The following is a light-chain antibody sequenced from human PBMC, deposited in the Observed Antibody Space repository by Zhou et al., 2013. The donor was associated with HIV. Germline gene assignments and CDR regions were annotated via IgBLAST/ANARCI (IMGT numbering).Light chain of an antibody. CDR2: AAS. CDR3: QQADT. J-gene: IGKJ4*01. Sequence: EIVLTQSPATLSLSPGERATLSCRASQSVSRNLAWYQQRPGQAPRLLIYAASSRATDIPARFSGSGSGTDFTLTISRLEPEDFAVYYCQQADTFGGGTKVEIK. CDR1: QSVSRN. V-gene: IGKV3D-11*03.